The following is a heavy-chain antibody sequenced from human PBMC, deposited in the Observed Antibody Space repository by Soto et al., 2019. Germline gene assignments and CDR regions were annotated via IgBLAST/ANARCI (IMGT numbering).Heavy chain of an antibody. V-gene: IGHV3-23*01. CDR2: IGGTDGDSDGDS. CDR3: VKRGRNWGAFDF. J-gene: IGHJ3*01. Sequence: VQLLESGGDLVQPGGSLRLSCVASGFILNNYAMSWVRQAPGKGLEWVSTIGGTDGDSDGDSWYEDSVNGRFTISRDSSANTLFLHMDNLRAEESALYYCVKRGRNWGAFDFWGQGTTVVVSS. D-gene: IGHD7-27*01. CDR1: GFILNNYA.